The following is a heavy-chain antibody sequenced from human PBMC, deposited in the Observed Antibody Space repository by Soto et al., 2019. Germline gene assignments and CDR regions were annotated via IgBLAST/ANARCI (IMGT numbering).Heavy chain of an antibody. J-gene: IGHJ4*02. CDR1: GFTFSSYA. CDR3: AKVPASIVVVPAAIHFDY. D-gene: IGHD2-2*01. CDR2: ISGSGGST. Sequence: GGSLRLSCAASGFTFSSYAMSWVRQAPGKGLERVSAISGSGGSTYYADSVKGRFTISRDNSKNTLYLQMNSLRAEDTAVYYCAKVPASIVVVPAAIHFDYWGQGTLVTVSS. V-gene: IGHV3-23*01.